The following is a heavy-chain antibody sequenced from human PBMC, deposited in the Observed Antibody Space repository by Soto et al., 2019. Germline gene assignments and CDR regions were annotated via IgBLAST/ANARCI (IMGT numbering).Heavy chain of an antibody. CDR3: ARDGELVVPAAIPIGGMDV. CDR2: INPSGGST. D-gene: IGHD2-2*02. V-gene: IGHV1-46*01. J-gene: IGHJ6*02. CDR1: GYTFTSYY. Sequence: GASVKVSCKASGYTFTSYYMHWVRQAPGQGLEWMGIINPSGGSTSYAQKFQGRVTMTRDTSTSTVYMELSSLRSEDTAVYYCARDGELVVPAAIPIGGMDVWGQGTTVTVS.